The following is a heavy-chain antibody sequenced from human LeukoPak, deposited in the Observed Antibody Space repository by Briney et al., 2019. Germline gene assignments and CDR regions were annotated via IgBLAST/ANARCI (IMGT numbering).Heavy chain of an antibody. J-gene: IGHJ6*03. D-gene: IGHD4-17*01. V-gene: IGHV4-39*07. CDR1: GGSISNSDYY. CDR3: ARGVVGDVNLYYYYYYMDV. Sequence: KSSETLSLTCTVPGGSISNSDYYWGWIRQPPGKGLEWIGSIYYSGSTNYNPSLKSRVTISVDTSKNQFSLKLSSVTAADTAVYYCARGVVGDVNLYYYYYYMDVWGKGTTVTISS. CDR2: IYYSGST.